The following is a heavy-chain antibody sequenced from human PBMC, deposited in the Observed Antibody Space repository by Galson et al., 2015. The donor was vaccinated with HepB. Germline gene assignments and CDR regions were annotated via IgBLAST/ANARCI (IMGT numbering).Heavy chain of an antibody. D-gene: IGHD3-22*01. J-gene: IGHJ3*02. CDR2: IYPGDSDT. CDR1: GYSFTSYW. V-gene: IGHV5-51*01. CDR3: GLSYYDSSGSSDAFDI. Sequence: QSGAEVKKPGESLKISCKGSGYSFTSYWIGWVRQMPGKGLEWMGIIYPGDSDTRYSPSFQGQVTISADKSISTAYLQWSSLKASDTAMYYCGLSYYDSSGSSDAFDIWGQGTMVTVSS.